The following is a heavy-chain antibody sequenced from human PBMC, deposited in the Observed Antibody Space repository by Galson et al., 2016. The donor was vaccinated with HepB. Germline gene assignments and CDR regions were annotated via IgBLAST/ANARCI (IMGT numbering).Heavy chain of an antibody. D-gene: IGHD1-26*01. CDR3: AGDSGGYLRPIRD. Sequence: SVKVSCKASGNTFSTYSIHWVRQAPGQRLEWMGWINDGTGNTKYSQNFQGRVTITRDTSASTAYMELRSLRSEDTAVYYCAGDSGGYLRPIRDWGQGTLVTVSS. V-gene: IGHV1-3*01. CDR1: GNTFSTYS. CDR2: INDGTGNT. J-gene: IGHJ4*02.